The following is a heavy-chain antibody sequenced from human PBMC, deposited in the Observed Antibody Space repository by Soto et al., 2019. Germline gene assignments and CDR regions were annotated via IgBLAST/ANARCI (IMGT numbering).Heavy chain of an antibody. CDR2: IIPIFGTA. CDR1: GGPFSSYA. D-gene: IGHD3-10*01. Sequence: SVKFSCTASGGPFSSYALTWVRHAPEQGLECMGAIIPIFGTANYAQKFQGRVTITADKSTSTAYMELSSLRSEDTAGYYCERAPSIPGPRWFVDQPLYYWGQGTLVTVSS. V-gene: IGHV1-69*06. CDR3: ERAPSIPGPRWFVDQPLYY. J-gene: IGHJ4*02.